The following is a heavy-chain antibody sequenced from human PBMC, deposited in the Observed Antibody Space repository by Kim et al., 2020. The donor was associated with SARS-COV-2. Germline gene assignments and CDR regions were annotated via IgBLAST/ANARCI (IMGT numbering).Heavy chain of an antibody. CDR2: ISSSGSYI. CDR1: GFTFSDYY. CDR3: ARVSSGSSSCYWFAP. Sequence: GGSLRLSCAASGFTFSDYYMTWIRQAPGKGLEWLSYISSSGSYIVYADSVKGRFSISRDNAKNSLYLQMNSLRAEDTAVYYCARVSSGSSSCYWFAPWGQGTLVTVSS. D-gene: IGHD6-13*01. V-gene: IGHV3-11*05. J-gene: IGHJ5*02.